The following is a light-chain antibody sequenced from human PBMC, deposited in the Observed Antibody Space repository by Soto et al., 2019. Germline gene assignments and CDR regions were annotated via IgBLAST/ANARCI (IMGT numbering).Light chain of an antibody. CDR1: QGISSY. CDR2: AAS. CDR3: QQYYSYPRT. V-gene: IGKV1-8*01. J-gene: IGKJ1*01. Sequence: AILMTQSPSSFSASPGDRVTIHCRASQGISSYLAWYQQKPGKAPKLLIYAASTLQSGVPSRFSGSGSGTDFTLTISCLQSEDFTTYYCQQYYSYPRTFGQGTKVDIK.